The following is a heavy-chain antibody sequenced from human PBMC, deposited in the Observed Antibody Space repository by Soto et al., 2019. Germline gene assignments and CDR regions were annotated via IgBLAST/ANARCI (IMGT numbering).Heavy chain of an antibody. V-gene: IGHV3-23*01. CDR2: ISGSGSNT. D-gene: IGHD1-26*01. J-gene: IGHJ4*02. CDR3: ARDRATFDY. Sequence: GGSLRLSCAASGFTFTSYAMSWVRLTPGKGLEWVSAISGSGSNTFYADSVRGRFTISRDDSKNAVFLQMNNLRAEDTAVYFCARDRATFDYWGQGTRVTVSS. CDR1: GFTFTSYA.